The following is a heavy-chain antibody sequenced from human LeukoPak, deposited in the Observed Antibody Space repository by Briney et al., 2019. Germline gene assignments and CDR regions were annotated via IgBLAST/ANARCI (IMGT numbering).Heavy chain of an antibody. CDR2: IYYSGST. D-gene: IGHD3-22*01. J-gene: IGHJ5*02. CDR1: GGSISSGGYS. Sequence: SETLSLTCAVSGGSISSGGYSWSWIRQPPGKGLEWSGYIYYSGSTYYNPSLKSRVTISVDTSKNQFSLKLSSVTAADTALYYCARDIVVISSFNWFDPWGQGTLVTVSS. CDR3: ARDIVVISSFNWFDP. V-gene: IGHV4-30-4*07.